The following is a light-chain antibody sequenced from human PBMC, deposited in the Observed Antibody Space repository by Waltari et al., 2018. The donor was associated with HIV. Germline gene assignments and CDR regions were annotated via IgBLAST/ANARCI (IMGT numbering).Light chain of an antibody. CDR3: VQSINFWT. CDR2: EAS. V-gene: IGKV2D-29*02. J-gene: IGKJ1*01. CDR1: QSLLYTDGKTY. Sequence: DIVVTQTPLFLSVTPGQPASISCKSSQSLLYTDGKTYLYWYLQKAGQSPQLLIYEASNRFSGVPDMFSGSGSGTDFTLNISRVEAEDVGVYYCVQSINFWTFGQGTRVEMK.